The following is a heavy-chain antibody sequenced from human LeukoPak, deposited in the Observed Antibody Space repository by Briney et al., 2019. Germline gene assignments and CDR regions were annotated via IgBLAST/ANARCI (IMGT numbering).Heavy chain of an antibody. Sequence: PGRSLRLSCAASGFTFEDYAMHGVRQAPGKGLEWVSGISWNSGSIVYADSVKVRFTISRDNAKNALYLQMNSLRAGDSAVYYCAKDIAWGYDSSGYYGAFDIWGQGTMVTVSS. V-gene: IGHV3-9*01. D-gene: IGHD3-22*01. CDR3: AKDIAWGYDSSGYYGAFDI. CDR1: GFTFEDYA. CDR2: ISWNSGSI. J-gene: IGHJ3*02.